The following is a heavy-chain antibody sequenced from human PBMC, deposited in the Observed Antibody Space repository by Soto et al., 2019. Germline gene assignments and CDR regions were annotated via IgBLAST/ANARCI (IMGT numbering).Heavy chain of an antibody. CDR2: ISAYNGNT. CDR1: GYTFTSYG. J-gene: IGHJ6*03. V-gene: IGHV1-18*01. D-gene: IGHD3-3*01. Sequence: ASVKVSCKASGYTFTSYGISWVRQAPGQGLEWMGWISAYNGNTNYAQKLQGRVTMTTDTSTSTAYMELRSLRSDDTAVYYCARAYYDFWSGYPTYYYYYMDVWGKGTSLTVSS. CDR3: ARAYYDFWSGYPTYYYYYMDV.